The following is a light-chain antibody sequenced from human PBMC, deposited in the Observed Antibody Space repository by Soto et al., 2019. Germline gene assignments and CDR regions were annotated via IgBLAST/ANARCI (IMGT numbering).Light chain of an antibody. CDR3: CSYGGSYSYV. V-gene: IGLV2-11*01. Sequence: QSPLTQPRSVSGSPGQSVTISCTGTSSDVGGYNYVSWYQQHPGTAPKLMIYDVSKRPSGVPDRFSGSKSGNTASLTISGLQAEDEADYYCCSYGGSYSYVFGTGTKVTGL. CDR2: DVS. CDR1: SSDVGGYNY. J-gene: IGLJ1*01.